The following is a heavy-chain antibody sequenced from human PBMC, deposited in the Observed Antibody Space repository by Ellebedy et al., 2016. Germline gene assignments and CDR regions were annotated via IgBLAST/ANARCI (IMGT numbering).Heavy chain of an antibody. D-gene: IGHD6-19*01. CDR1: GFTFSSFA. V-gene: IGHV3-21*01. J-gene: IGHJ6*02. CDR2: ISSTGTYI. CDR3: ASRALAVAGTDPPRDYYYAMDV. Sequence: GESLKISCAASGFTFSSFAINWVRQAPGKGLEWVSSISSTGTYIYYADSVKGRFTISRDNSKKSLYLQMNSLRTEDTAVYYCASRALAVAGTDPPRDYYYAMDVWGQGTAVIVSS.